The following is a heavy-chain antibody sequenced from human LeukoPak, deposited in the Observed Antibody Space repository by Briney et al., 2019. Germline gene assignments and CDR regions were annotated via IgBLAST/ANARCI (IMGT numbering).Heavy chain of an antibody. J-gene: IGHJ4*02. CDR1: GLSFSRYN. CDR2: IGTSSNNI. CDR3: ASGTVGNYALDY. Sequence: GGSLTLSCAASGLSFSRYNMNWVRQAPGKGLEWVSSIGTSSNNIYYTDSVKGRFTISRDNAKNSLYLQVDSLRVEDTAVYFCASGTVGNYALDYWGQGTLVTVSS. D-gene: IGHD1-7*01. V-gene: IGHV3-21*01.